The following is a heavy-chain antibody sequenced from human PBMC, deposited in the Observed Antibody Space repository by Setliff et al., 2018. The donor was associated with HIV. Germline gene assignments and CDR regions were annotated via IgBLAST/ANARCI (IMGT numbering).Heavy chain of an antibody. J-gene: IGHJ4*02. CDR1: GGAFISHT. V-gene: IGHV1-69*02. CDR2: IIPILGIP. Sequence: SVKVSCKASGGAFISHTFTWVRQAPGQGLEWMGRIIPILGIPNYAQNFQGRLTISADKSTRTAYLELSRLRSDDTAVYYCARGMDYYDTSGYYQYYFDYWGQGTLVTVSS. CDR3: ARGMDYYDTSGYYQYYFDY. D-gene: IGHD3-22*01.